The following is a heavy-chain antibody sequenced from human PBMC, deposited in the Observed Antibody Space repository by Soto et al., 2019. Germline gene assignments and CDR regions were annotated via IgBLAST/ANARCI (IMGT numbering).Heavy chain of an antibody. CDR2: LSGGGANT. V-gene: IGHV3-23*01. J-gene: IGHJ4*02. Sequence: EVQLLESGGGLVQPGGSLRLSCAASGFTFSTYSMAWVRQAPGKGLAWVSGLSGGGANTFYADSVKGRFTISVDNSKNTVYLQMNSLSVEDTAVYYCARWDGYGDERGQGTLVTVSS. D-gene: IGHD4-17*01. CDR1: GFTFSTYS. CDR3: ARWDGYGDE.